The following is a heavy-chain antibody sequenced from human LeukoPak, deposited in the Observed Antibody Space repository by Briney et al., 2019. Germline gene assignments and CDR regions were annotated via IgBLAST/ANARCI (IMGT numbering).Heavy chain of an antibody. CDR1: GFTFSSHA. CDR2: IWYDGSNK. CDR3: ARDINYFDY. D-gene: IGHD3-10*01. V-gene: IGHV3-33*08. J-gene: IGHJ4*02. Sequence: PGRSLRLSCAASGFTFSSHAMHWVRQAPGKGVEWVAVIWYDGSNKYYADSVKGRFTISRDNSKNTLYLQMNSLRAEDTAVYYCARDINYFDYWGQGTLVTVSS.